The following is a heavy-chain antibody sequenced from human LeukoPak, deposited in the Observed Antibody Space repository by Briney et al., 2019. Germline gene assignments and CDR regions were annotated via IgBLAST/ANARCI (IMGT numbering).Heavy chain of an antibody. V-gene: IGHV4-59*02. CDR2: IYYTGST. CDR1: GGSVSDYY. CDR3: ASTTGGDCYLN. D-gene: IGHD2-21*02. Sequence: SETLSLTCTVSGGSVSDYYWSWIRQSPGKGLEWIGYIYYTGSTSYNPSLRSRVTMSADTSKNQFSLKLSSVTAADTAVYYCASTTGGDCYLNWGQGTLVTVSS. J-gene: IGHJ4*02.